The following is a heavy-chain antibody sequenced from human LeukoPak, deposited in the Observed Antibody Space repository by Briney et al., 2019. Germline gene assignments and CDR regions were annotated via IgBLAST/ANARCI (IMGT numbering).Heavy chain of an antibody. CDR1: GFMFGNYG. Sequence: GGSLRLSCAASGFMFGNYGMHWVRQAPGKGLEWVAVIWYDGSNKYYADSVKGRFTISRDNSKNTLYLQMNSLRAEDTAVYYCAREIPGDYGSGSYPFDYWGQGTLVTVSS. V-gene: IGHV3-33*01. D-gene: IGHD3-10*01. J-gene: IGHJ4*02. CDR2: IWYDGSNK. CDR3: AREIPGDYGSGSYPFDY.